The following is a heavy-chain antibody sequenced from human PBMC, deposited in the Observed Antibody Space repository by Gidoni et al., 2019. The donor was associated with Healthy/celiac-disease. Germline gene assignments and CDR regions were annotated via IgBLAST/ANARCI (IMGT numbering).Heavy chain of an antibody. CDR2: ISAYNGNT. V-gene: IGHV1-18*01. D-gene: IGHD3-22*01. CDR3: ARHLDYYDSSGYYVDDY. CDR1: GYTFTRHG. J-gene: IGHJ4*02. Sequence: QVQLVQSGAEVKKPVASVKVSCNASGYTFTRHGISWVRQAPGQGLEWMGWISAYNGNTNYAQKLQGRVTMTTDTSTSTAYMELRSLRSDDTAVYYCARHLDYYDSSGYYVDDYWGQGTLVTVSS.